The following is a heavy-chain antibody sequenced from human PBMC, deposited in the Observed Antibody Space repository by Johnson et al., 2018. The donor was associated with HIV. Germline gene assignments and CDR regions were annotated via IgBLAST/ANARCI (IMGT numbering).Heavy chain of an antibody. CDR2: INSNGGST. V-gene: IGHV3-20*04. CDR1: GFTFDDYG. J-gene: IGHJ3*02. Sequence: VQLVESGGGVVRPGRSLRLSCAASGFTFDDYGMTWVRQPPGKGLEWVSGINSNGGSTGYADSVKGRFTISRDNAKNSLYLQMNSLRPEDTAVYYCARDGTTGPYGDAFDIWGQGTMVTVSS. D-gene: IGHD1-14*01. CDR3: ARDGTTGPYGDAFDI.